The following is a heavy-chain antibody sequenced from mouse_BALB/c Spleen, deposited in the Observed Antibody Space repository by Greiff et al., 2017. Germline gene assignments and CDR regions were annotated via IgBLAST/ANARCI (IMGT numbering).Heavy chain of an antibody. CDR3: ARPGEYGNFYAMDY. Sequence: EVQLVESGGGLVKPGGSLKLSCAASGFTFSSYAMSWVRQTPEKRLEWVATISSGGSYTYYPDSVKGRFTISRDNAKNTLYLQMSSLRSEDTAMYYYARPGEYGNFYAMDYWGQGTSVTVSS. D-gene: IGHD2-1*01. CDR1: GFTFSSYA. V-gene: IGHV5-9-3*01. J-gene: IGHJ4*01. CDR2: ISSGGSYT.